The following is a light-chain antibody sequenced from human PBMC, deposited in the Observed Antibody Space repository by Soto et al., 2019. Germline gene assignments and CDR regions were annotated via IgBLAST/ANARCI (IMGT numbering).Light chain of an antibody. J-gene: IGKJ5*01. CDR2: GAS. Sequence: EIVLTQSPCTLSLSPGERATLSCRASQSVSSSYLAWYQQKPGQAPRLLIYGASSRATGIPDRFSGSGSGTDLTITISRLEPEDVEVYYCQQYGSSRITFGQGTRLEIK. CDR3: QQYGSSRIT. V-gene: IGKV3-20*01. CDR1: QSVSSSY.